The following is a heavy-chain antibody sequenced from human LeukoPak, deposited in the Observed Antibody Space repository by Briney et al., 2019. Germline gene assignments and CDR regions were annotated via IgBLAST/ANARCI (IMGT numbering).Heavy chain of an antibody. V-gene: IGHV3-7*01. J-gene: IGHJ3*02. Sequence: GGSLRLSCAASGFTFSSYWMSWVRQAPGKGLEWVANIKQDGSEKYYVDSVKGRFTTSRDNAKNSLYLQMNSLRAEDTAVYYCARAGGTYFYAFDIWGQGTMVTVSS. CDR2: IKQDGSEK. CDR1: GFTFSSYW. D-gene: IGHD1-26*01. CDR3: ARAGGTYFYAFDI.